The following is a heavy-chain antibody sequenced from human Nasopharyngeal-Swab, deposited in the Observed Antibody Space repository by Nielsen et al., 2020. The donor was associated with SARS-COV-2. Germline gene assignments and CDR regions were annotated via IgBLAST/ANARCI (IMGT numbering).Heavy chain of an antibody. V-gene: IGHV1-3*01. CDR3: ARAAGSDY. Sequence: WVRQAPGQRLEWMGWINAGNGNTKYSQKFQGRVTITRDTSASTAYMELSNLRSEDTAVYYCARAAGSDYWGQGTLVTVSS. J-gene: IGHJ4*02. CDR2: INAGNGNT. D-gene: IGHD6-19*01.